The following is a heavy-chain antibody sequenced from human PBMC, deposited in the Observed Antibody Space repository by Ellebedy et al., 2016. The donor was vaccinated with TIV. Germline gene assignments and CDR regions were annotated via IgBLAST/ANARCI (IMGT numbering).Heavy chain of an antibody. V-gene: IGHV4-59*12. Sequence: GSLRLSCTVSGGSISSYYWSWIRKPPGKGLEWIGYIHYSGSTNYNPSLKSRVTMSVDTSKNQFSLKLSSVTAADTAVYYCTRGGTSYSDYWGQGTLVTVSS. CDR3: TRGGTSYSDY. CDR1: GGSISSYY. CDR2: IHYSGST. J-gene: IGHJ4*02. D-gene: IGHD1-1*01.